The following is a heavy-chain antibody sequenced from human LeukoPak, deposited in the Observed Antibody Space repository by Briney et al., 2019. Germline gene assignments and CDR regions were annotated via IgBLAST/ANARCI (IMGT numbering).Heavy chain of an antibody. CDR1: GFTFSSYG. V-gene: IGHV3-30*18. J-gene: IGHJ4*02. D-gene: IGHD4-17*01. CDR3: AKPEYGDYVHFDY. CDR2: ISYDGSNK. Sequence: PGGSLRLSCAASGFTFSSYGMHWVRRAPGKGLEWVAVISYDGSNKYYADSVKGRFTISRDNSKNTLYLQMNSLRAEDTAVYYCAKPEYGDYVHFDYWGQGTLVTVSS.